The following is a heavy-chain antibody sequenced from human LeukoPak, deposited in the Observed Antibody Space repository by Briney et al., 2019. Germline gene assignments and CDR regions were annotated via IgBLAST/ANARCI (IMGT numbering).Heavy chain of an antibody. CDR2: IKQDGSEK. CDR1: GFTFSTHW. V-gene: IGHV3-7*05. CDR3: ANALGALYFAS. Sequence: PGGSLRLSCAASGFTFSTHWMIWLRQAPGKGLEWVANIKQDGSEKYYVDSVKGRFIISRDNAKNSLYLQMNSLRAEDTAVYYCANALGALYFASWGQGTLVTVSS. J-gene: IGHJ4*02. D-gene: IGHD1-26*01.